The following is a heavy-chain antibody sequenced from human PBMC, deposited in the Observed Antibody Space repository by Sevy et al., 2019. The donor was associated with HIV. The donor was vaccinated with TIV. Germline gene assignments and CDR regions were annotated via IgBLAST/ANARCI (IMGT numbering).Heavy chain of an antibody. J-gene: IGHJ5*02. Sequence: GGSLRLSCEASGFSFSSYEMNWVRQAPGKGLEWASYISSSGSTIYYADSVKGRFTISRDNARNSLYLQMNSLRVEDTADYYCARVDDYYDKGFDPWGQGTLVTVSS. D-gene: IGHD3-22*01. CDR2: ISSSGSTI. CDR3: ARVDDYYDKGFDP. V-gene: IGHV3-48*03. CDR1: GFSFSSYE.